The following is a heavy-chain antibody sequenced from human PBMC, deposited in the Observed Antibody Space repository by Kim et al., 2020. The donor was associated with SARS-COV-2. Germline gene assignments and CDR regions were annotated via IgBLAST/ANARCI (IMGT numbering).Heavy chain of an antibody. Sequence: SVKVSCKASGFTFTSSAVQWVRQARGQRLEWIGWIVVGSGNTNYAQKFQERVTSTRDMSTSTAYMELSSLRSEDTAVYYCAADLSYSGSYYYYYGMDVWGQGTTVTVSS. CDR1: GFTFTSSA. V-gene: IGHV1-58*01. CDR3: AADLSYSGSYYYYYGMDV. D-gene: IGHD1-26*01. CDR2: IVVGSGNT. J-gene: IGHJ6*02.